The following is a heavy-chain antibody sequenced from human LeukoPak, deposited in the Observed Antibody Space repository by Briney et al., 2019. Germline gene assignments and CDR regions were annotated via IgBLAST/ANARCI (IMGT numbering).Heavy chain of an antibody. CDR3: ARLTVAGTVHF. CDR2: INHSGST. J-gene: IGHJ4*02. D-gene: IGHD6-19*01. Sequence: SETLSLTCAVYGGSFSGYYWNWIRQPPGKGLEWTGEINHSGSTNYNPSPKGRVTISVDTSKNQFSLKLSSVTAADTAVYYCARLTVAGTVHFWGQGTLVTVSS. V-gene: IGHV4-34*01. CDR1: GGSFSGYY.